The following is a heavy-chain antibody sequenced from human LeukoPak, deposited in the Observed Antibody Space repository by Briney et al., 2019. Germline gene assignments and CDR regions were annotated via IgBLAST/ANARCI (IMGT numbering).Heavy chain of an antibody. CDR3: ARGSDRNVVLLVANHPFNLDF. CDR1: GGSISSGDYY. CDR2: IDSTGST. D-gene: IGHD4/OR15-4a*01. J-gene: IGHJ4*02. V-gene: IGHV4-31*03. Sequence: PSETLSLTCTVSGGSISSGDYYWSWIRQHPGKGLEWIGFIDSTGSTYFNPSLKSRVTISLDTSKNQFSLKLSSVTAADTAVYFCARGSDRNVVLLVANHPFNLDFWGQGTLVTVSS.